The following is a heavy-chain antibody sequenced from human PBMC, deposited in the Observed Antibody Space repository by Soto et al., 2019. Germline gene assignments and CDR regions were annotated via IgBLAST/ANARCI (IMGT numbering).Heavy chain of an antibody. CDR3: ARDPYSSGSEDYYYYGMDV. D-gene: IGHD6-25*01. V-gene: IGHV1-69*13. CDR2: IIPIFGTA. J-gene: IGHJ6*02. Sequence: SVKVSCKASGGTFSSYAISWVRQAPGQGLEWMGGIIPIFGTANYAQKFQGRVTITADESTSTAYMELSSLRSEDTAVYYCARDPYSSGSEDYYYYGMDVWGQGTTVTAP. CDR1: GGTFSSYA.